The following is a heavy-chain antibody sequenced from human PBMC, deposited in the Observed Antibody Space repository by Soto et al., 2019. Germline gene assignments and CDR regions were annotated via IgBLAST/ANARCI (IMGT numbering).Heavy chain of an antibody. CDR1: GYTFTSYA. V-gene: IGHV1-3*01. CDR2: INAGNGNT. J-gene: IGHJ4*02. CDR3: ARDLRTAMVREALDY. Sequence: ASVKVSCKASGYTFTSYAMHWVRQAPGQRLEWMGWINAGNGNTKYSQKFQGRVTITRDTSASTAYMELSSLRSGDTAVYYCARDLRTAMVREALDYWGQGTLVTVSS. D-gene: IGHD5-18*01.